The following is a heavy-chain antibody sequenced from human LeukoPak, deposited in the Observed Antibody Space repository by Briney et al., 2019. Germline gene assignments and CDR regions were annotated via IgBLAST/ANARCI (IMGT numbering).Heavy chain of an antibody. CDR1: GGSINSYY. J-gene: IGHJ2*01. CDR2: IHYSGST. CDR3: ARCVVGSRHFDL. Sequence: SETLSLTCTVSGGSINSYYWSWIRQPPGKGLEWIGYIHYSGSTNYSPSLKSRVTMSVDTSKNYHSLQLTYVTAADTAVYYCARCVVGSRHFDLWGRGTLVTVSS. V-gene: IGHV4-59*01. D-gene: IGHD6-19*01.